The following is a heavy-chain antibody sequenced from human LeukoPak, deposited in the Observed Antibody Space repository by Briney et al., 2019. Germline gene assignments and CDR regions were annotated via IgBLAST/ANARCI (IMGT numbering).Heavy chain of an antibody. J-gene: IGHJ4*02. D-gene: IGHD3-22*01. Sequence: GGSLRLSCAASGFTFSYYEMNWVRQAPGKGLDWVSYISSYGDTIKYADSVKGRFTISRDNAKNSLYLQMNSLRAEDTAVYHCARGYDSGGSSGDYWGQGTLVTVSS. CDR1: GFTFSYYE. CDR2: ISSYGDTI. V-gene: IGHV3-48*03. CDR3: ARGYDSGGSSGDY.